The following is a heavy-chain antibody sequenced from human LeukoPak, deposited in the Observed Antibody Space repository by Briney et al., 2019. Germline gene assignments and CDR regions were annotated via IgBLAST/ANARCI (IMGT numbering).Heavy chain of an antibody. CDR1: GFTFSSYS. Sequence: GGSLRLSCAASGFTFSSYSMNWVRQAPGKGLEWVSYISSSSSTIYYADSVKGRFTISRDNAKNSLYLQMNSLKAEDTAVYYCATSSRGTLDAFDIWGQGTMVTVSS. D-gene: IGHD3/OR15-3a*01. J-gene: IGHJ3*02. CDR2: ISSSSSTI. CDR3: ATSSRGTLDAFDI. V-gene: IGHV3-48*01.